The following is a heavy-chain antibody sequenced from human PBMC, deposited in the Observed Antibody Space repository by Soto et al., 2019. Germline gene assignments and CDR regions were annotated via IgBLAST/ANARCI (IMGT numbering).Heavy chain of an antibody. V-gene: IGHV1-46*03. CDR3: ASIQLRLTDAFDI. J-gene: IGHJ3*02. CDR2: INPSGGST. CDR1: GYTFTSYY. Sequence: ASVKVSCKASGYTFTSYYTHWVRQAPGQGLEWMGIINPSGGSTSYAQKFQGRVTMTRDTSTSTVYMELSSLRSEDTAVYYCASIQLRLTDAFDIWGQGTMFTVSS. D-gene: IGHD5-12*01.